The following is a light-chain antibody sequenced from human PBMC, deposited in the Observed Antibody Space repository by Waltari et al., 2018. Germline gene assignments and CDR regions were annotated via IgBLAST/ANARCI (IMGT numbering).Light chain of an antibody. CDR3: QQYSNWPPRYT. CDR1: QSISSD. CDR2: GAS. J-gene: IGKJ2*01. Sequence: EIVMTQSPVTLSVSPGEGATLSCRASQSISSDLAWYQHKPGQAPRLLIYGASTRATGVPVRFSGSGSGTEFTRTISGLQSEDFAVYYCQQYSNWPPRYTFGQGTRLEIK. V-gene: IGKV3-15*01.